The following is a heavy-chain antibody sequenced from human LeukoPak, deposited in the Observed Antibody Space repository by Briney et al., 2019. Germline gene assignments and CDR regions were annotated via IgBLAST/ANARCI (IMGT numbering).Heavy chain of an antibody. CDR2: ISVYNGNT. V-gene: IGHV1-18*01. J-gene: IGHJ1*01. CDR1: GYTFTNYG. D-gene: IGHD4-17*01. CDR3: ARGPPVKATGYFQH. Sequence: GASVKVSCKTSGYTFTNYGVYWVRQAPGQGLEWMGWISVYNGNTDYAQKLQGRVTMTTDTSTSTAYMNLRSLRSDDTAVYYCARGPPVKATGYFQHWGQGTLVTVSS.